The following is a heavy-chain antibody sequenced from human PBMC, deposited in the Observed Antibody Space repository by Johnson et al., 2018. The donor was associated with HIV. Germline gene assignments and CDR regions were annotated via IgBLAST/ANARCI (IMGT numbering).Heavy chain of an antibody. J-gene: IGHJ3*02. CDR2: ISYDGSNK. V-gene: IGHV3-30-3*01. Sequence: QVQLVESGGGVVQPGRSLRLSCAVSGFTFSSYAMHWVRQAPGKGLEWVVVISYDGSNKYYADSVKGRFTISRVNSKNTLYVQMNSLRPEDTAVYYCASVVGVVDVHDAFDMWGQGTMVTVSS. CDR3: ASVVGVVDVHDAFDM. D-gene: IGHD2-15*01. CDR1: GFTFSSYA.